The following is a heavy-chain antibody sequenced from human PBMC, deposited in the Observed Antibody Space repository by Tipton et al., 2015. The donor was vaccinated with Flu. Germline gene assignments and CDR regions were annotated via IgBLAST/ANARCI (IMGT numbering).Heavy chain of an antibody. CDR1: GYTFTSYD. D-gene: IGHD2-2*01. J-gene: IGHJ4*02. V-gene: IGHV1-18*01. CDR2: MNPNSGNT. Sequence: QSGPEVKKPGASVKVSCKASGYTFTSYDINWVRQATGQGLEWMGWMNPNSGNTGYAQKFQGRVTMTTDTSTSTAYMELRSLRSDDTAVYYCARDRSVVVVPAAPDYWGQGTLVTVSS. CDR3: ARDRSVVVVPAAPDY.